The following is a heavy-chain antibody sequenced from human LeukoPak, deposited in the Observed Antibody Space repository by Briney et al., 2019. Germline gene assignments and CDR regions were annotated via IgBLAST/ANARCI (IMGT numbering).Heavy chain of an antibody. V-gene: IGHV3-30*03. D-gene: IGHD6-19*01. CDR2: MANAGSNE. J-gene: IGHJ4*02. CDR1: GFSFSSSV. Sequence: GGSLRLSCAASGFSFSSSVIHWVRQAPGKGLEWVARMANAGSNEYYPDSVKGRFTISRDNSKNTLYLQMSSLRVEDTAVYYCARARSRGWHVFDYWGQGTLVTVSS. CDR3: ARARSRGWHVFDY.